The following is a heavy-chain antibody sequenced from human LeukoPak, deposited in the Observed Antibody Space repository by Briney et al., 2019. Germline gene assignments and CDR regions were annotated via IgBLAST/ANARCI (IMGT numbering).Heavy chain of an antibody. D-gene: IGHD5-18*01. J-gene: IGHJ3*02. CDR3: ARWFRGYRDAFDI. CDR1: GDSISNSNYY. Sequence: SETLSLTCTVSGDSISNSNYYWGWVRQPPGKGLEWTGSIYYSGSTYYNPSLKSRVTISVDTSKNQFSLKLTSVTAADTAMYYCARWFRGYRDAFDIWGQGTLVTVSS. V-gene: IGHV4-39*01. CDR2: IYYSGST.